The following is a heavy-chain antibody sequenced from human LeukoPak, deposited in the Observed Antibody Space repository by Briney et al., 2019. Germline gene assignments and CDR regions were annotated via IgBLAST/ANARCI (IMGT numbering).Heavy chain of an antibody. D-gene: IGHD3-22*01. Sequence: SETLSLTCSVSGDSISSYYWSWIRQPPGKGLEWIGYIYNSGGTNYNPSLESRVTISVDTSKNQFSLKLSSVTAADTAVYYCARAGSGYSFDIWGQGTMVTVSS. V-gene: IGHV4-59*01. CDR1: GDSISSYY. CDR3: ARAGSGYSFDI. CDR2: IYNSGGT. J-gene: IGHJ3*02.